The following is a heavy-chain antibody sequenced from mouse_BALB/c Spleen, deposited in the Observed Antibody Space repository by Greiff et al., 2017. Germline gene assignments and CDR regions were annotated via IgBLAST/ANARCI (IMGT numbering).Heavy chain of an antibody. J-gene: IGHJ3*01. CDR1: GFNIKDTY. D-gene: IGHD2-4*01. CDR2: IDPANGNT. Sequence: DVKLQESGAELVKPGASVKLSCTASGFNIKDTYMHWVKQRPEQGLEWIGRIDPANGNTKYDPKFQGKATITADTSSNTAYLQLSSLTSEDTAVYYCAIYYDYDEAWFAYWGQGTLVTVSA. V-gene: IGHV14-3*02. CDR3: AIYYDYDEAWFAY.